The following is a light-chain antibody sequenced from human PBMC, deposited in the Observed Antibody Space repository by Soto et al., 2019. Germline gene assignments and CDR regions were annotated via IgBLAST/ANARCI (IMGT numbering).Light chain of an antibody. V-gene: IGKV3-20*01. J-gene: IGKJ1*01. Sequence: EIVLKQSPGTLSLSPGERATLSCRASQSVSSSHLAWYQQKPGQAPRLLIYGASSRATGIPDRFSGSGSGTDFTLTISRLEPEDFAVYYCQQYGSSPRTFGQGTKVDIK. CDR1: QSVSSSH. CDR3: QQYGSSPRT. CDR2: GAS.